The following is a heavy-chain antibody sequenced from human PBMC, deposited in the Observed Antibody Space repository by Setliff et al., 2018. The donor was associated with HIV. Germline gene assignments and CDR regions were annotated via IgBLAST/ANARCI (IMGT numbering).Heavy chain of an antibody. D-gene: IGHD3-10*01. Sequence: ASVKVSCKASGYTFSDYYIHWVRQAPGQGFEWMGRINPNTGGTKFAQKFQGSVTMTRDTSISTAYMELRRLRSDDTAVYFCASGRGIYGSGALEAYDIWGQGTMVTVSS. CDR2: INPNTGGT. CDR3: ASGRGIYGSGALEAYDI. V-gene: IGHV1-2*06. J-gene: IGHJ3*02. CDR1: GYTFSDYY.